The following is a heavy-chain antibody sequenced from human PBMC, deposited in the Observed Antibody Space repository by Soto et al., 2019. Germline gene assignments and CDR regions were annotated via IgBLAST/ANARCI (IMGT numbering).Heavy chain of an antibody. CDR3: AGGGGGGCGGGGCLGGMDV. CDR1: GYTFTSYY. V-gene: IGHV1-46*01. CDR2: INPSGGST. J-gene: IGHJ6*02. D-gene: IGHD3-16*01. Sequence: ASVKVSCKASGYTFTSYYMHWVRQAPGQGLEWMGIINPSGGSTSYAQKFQGRVTMTRDTSASTVYMELSSLRSEDRAVYYCAGGGGGGCGGGGCLGGMDVWGQGTTVTVSS.